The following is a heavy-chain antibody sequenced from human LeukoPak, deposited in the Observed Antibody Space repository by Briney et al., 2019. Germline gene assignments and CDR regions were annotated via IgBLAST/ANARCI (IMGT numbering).Heavy chain of an antibody. CDR1: GFTVSSNY. Sequence: GGSLRPSCAASGFTVSSNYMSWVRQAPGKGLEWVSVIYSTGTIYYADSVKGRFTISRDNSKNTLYLQMSSLRVEDTAMYYCATGSCSGAGCNYGTPLDYWGQGTLLTVSS. CDR2: IYSTGTI. CDR3: ATGSCSGAGCNYGTPLDY. D-gene: IGHD2-15*01. J-gene: IGHJ4*02. V-gene: IGHV3-53*01.